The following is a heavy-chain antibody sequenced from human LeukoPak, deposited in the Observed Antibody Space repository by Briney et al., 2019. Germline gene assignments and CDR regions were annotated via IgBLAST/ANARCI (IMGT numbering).Heavy chain of an antibody. J-gene: IGHJ4*02. CDR2: INHSGSI. V-gene: IGHV4-34*01. CDR1: GGSFSGYY. D-gene: IGHD5-24*01. CDR3: GKFRYGYMGLDS. Sequence: SETLSLTCRVYGGSFSGYYWTWIRQPPGKGLEWIGEINHSGSINYNPSLKSRVIMSADTSKNQFSLNVRSVTAADTAVYYCGKFRYGYMGLDSWGQGTLVTVSS.